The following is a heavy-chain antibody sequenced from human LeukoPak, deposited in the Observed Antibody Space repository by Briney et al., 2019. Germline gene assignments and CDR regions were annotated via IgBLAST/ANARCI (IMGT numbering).Heavy chain of an antibody. CDR2: IYYSGST. Sequence: SETLSLTCTVSGGCISSSSYYWGWIRQPPGKGLEWIGSIYYSGSTYYNPSLKSRVTISVDTSKNQFSLKLSSVTAADTAVYYCASPVAGTDGDFFDYWGQGTLVTVSS. CDR1: GGCISSSSYY. D-gene: IGHD6-19*01. J-gene: IGHJ4*02. V-gene: IGHV4-39*01. CDR3: ASPVAGTDGDFFDY.